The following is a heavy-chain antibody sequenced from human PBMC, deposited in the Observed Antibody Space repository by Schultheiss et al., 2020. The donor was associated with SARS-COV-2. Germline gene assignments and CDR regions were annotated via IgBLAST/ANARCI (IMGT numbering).Heavy chain of an antibody. CDR2: ISSSGSTI. J-gene: IGHJ4*02. Sequence: GGSLRLSCAASGFTFSSYEMNWVRQAPGKGLEWVSYISSSGSTIYYADSVKGRFTISRDNSKSTLYLLMNSLRVEDTAVYYCAGEGYWGQGTLVTVSS. CDR1: GFTFSSYE. V-gene: IGHV3-48*03. CDR3: AGEGY.